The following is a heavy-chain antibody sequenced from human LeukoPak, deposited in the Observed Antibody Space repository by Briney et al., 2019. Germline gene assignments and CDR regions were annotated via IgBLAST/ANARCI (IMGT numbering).Heavy chain of an antibody. V-gene: IGHV3-23*01. CDR3: AKDRLLICSGDCYIFDY. D-gene: IGHD2-21*02. J-gene: IGHJ4*02. CDR2: ISGSGDST. Sequence: GGSLRLSCVASGFTLRSYVMNWVRQTPGKGLEWVSSISGSGDSTFYADSVKGRFSISRDNSKNTLYLQVNGLRTEDTAVYYWAKDRLLICSGDCYIFDYWGQGTVVTVSS. CDR1: GFTLRSYV.